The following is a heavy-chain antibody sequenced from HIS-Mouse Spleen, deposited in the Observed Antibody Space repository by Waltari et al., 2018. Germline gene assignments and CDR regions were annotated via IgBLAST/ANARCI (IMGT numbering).Heavy chain of an antibody. D-gene: IGHD6-13*01. J-gene: IGHJ5*02. V-gene: IGHV3-30*18. Sequence: QVQLVESGGGVVQPGRSLRLSCAASGFTFSSYGMHWVRQAPGKGLGWVAVISYDGSNKYYADSVKGRFTISRDNSKNTLYLQMNSRRAEDTAVYYCAKEYSSSHNWFDPWGQGTLVTVSS. CDR3: AKEYSSSHNWFDP. CDR2: ISYDGSNK. CDR1: GFTFSSYG.